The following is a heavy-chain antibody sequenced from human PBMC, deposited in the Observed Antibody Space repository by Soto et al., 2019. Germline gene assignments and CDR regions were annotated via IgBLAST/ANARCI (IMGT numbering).Heavy chain of an antibody. CDR1: GFTFSSYA. V-gene: IGHV3-23*01. CDR2: VSADGGST. J-gene: IGHJ4*02. CDR3: TKVAGTTRAHEDY. Sequence: EVQLLESGGGLVQPGGSLRLSCVGSGFTFSSYALTWVRQAPGEGMEWVSGVSADGGSTYYADSVKGLFTISKDNSKNTLYLLVNSPRAEDTAVYYCTKVAGTTRAHEDYGGQGTVVTISS. D-gene: IGHD1-7*01.